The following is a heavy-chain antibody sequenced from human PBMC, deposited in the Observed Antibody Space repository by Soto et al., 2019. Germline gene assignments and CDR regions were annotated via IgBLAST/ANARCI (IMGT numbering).Heavy chain of an antibody. V-gene: IGHV4-59*01. D-gene: IGHD3-9*01. CDR1: GGSISSYY. Sequence: SETLSLTCTVSGGSISSYYWSWIRQPPGKGLEWIGYIYYSGSTNYNPSLKSRVTISVDPSKNQFSLKLSSVTAADTAVYYCARRLERLRYFDWSNDYYYYMDVWGKGTTVTVSS. J-gene: IGHJ6*03. CDR3: ARRLERLRYFDWSNDYYYYMDV. CDR2: IYYSGST.